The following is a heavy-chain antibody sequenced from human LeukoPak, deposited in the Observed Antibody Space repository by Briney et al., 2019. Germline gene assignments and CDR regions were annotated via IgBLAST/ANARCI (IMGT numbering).Heavy chain of an antibody. Sequence: SETLSLTCTVSGGSISSYYWSWIRQPPGKGLEWIGRIYTSGSTNYNPSLKSRVTISVDTSKNQFSLKLSSVTAADTAVYYCARVAGVAAATFYDIWGQGTMVTVSS. CDR2: IYTSGST. V-gene: IGHV4-4*08. D-gene: IGHD6-13*01. CDR1: GGSISSYY. J-gene: IGHJ3*02. CDR3: ARVAGVAAATFYDI.